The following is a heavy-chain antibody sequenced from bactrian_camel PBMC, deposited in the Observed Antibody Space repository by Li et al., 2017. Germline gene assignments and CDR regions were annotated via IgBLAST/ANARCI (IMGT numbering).Heavy chain of an antibody. J-gene: IGHJ6*01. CDR2: ITGTGTT. CDR3: AVDGGYYSYEHWADFGY. Sequence: HVQLVESGGDSVQSGRSLRLTCADSGYTYSAFCMGWFRQAPGKGLEWVSGITGTGTTWYADSVKGRFTISRDNAKNTAYLEMNSLKSEDTALYYCAVDGGYYSYEHWADFGYWGQGTQVTVS. V-gene: IGHV3S1*01. D-gene: IGHD2*01. CDR1: GYTYSAFC.